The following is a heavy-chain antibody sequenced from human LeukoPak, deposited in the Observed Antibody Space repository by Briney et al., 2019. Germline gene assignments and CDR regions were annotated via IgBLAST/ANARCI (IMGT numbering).Heavy chain of an antibody. CDR2: INPNSGGT. D-gene: IGHD2-2*01. V-gene: IGHV1-2*02. CDR1: GYTFTGYY. CDR3: ARAGATFGFVVVPAAIGY. J-gene: IGHJ4*02. Sequence: ASVKVSCKASGYTFTGYYMHWVRQAPGQGLEWMGWINPNSGGTNYAQKFQGRVTMTRDTSISTAYMELSRLRSDDTAVYYCARAGATFGFVVVPAAIGYWGQGTLVTVSS.